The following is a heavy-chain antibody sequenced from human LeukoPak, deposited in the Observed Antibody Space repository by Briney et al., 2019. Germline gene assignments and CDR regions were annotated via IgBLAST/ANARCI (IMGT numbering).Heavy chain of an antibody. CDR2: FDPEDGEA. CDR3: ATQAWSSSWYRDY. V-gene: IGHV1-24*01. CDR1: GYTLTELS. D-gene: IGHD6-13*01. J-gene: IGHJ4*02. Sequence: ASVKVSCKVSGYTLTELSMHWVRQAPGKGLEWMGGFDPEDGEAIYAQKFQGRVTMTEDTSTDTAYMELSSLRSEDTAVYYCATQAWSSSWYRDYWGQGTLVTVSS.